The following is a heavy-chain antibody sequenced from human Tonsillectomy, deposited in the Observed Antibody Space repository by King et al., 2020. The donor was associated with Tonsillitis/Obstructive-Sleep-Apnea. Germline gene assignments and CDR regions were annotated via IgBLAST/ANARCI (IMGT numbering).Heavy chain of an antibody. CDR1: GGTFSSYA. Sequence: VQLVQSGAEVKKPGSSVKVSCKASGGTFSSYAISWVRQAPGQGLEWMGRIIPILGIANYAQKFQGRVTITADKSTSTAYMALSSLRSEDTAVYYCARGYYYDSSGYYNPYFDYWGQGTLVTVSS. D-gene: IGHD3-22*01. J-gene: IGHJ4*02. CDR3: ARGYYYDSSGYYNPYFDY. V-gene: IGHV1-69*04. CDR2: IIPILGIA.